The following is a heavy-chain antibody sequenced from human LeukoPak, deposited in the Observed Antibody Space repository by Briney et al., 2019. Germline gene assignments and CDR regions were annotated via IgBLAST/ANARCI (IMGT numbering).Heavy chain of an antibody. CDR1: GFTFSNAW. CDR3: TAQSSTISLPYY. CDR2: IKSKTDGGTT. D-gene: IGHD5-24*01. J-gene: IGHJ4*02. V-gene: IGHV3-15*01. Sequence: GGSLRLSCAASGFTFSNAWMSWVRQAPGKGLEWVGRIKSKTDGGTTDYAAPVKGRFTISRDDSKNTLYLQMNSLKTEDTAVYYRTAQSSTISLPYYWGQGTLVTVSS.